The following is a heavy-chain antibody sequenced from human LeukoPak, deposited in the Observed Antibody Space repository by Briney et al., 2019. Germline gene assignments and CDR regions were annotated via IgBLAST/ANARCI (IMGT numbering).Heavy chain of an antibody. V-gene: IGHV3-21*01. CDR3: ARPTWSYNAFDI. D-gene: IGHD2-15*01. J-gene: IGHJ3*02. CDR2: ISSSSTYI. CDR1: GFTFSSYE. Sequence: GGSLRLSCAASGFTFSSYEMNWVRQAPGKGLEWVSSISSSSTYIYYADSVKGRFTVSRDNAKSSVYLQMNSLRSEDTAVYYCARPTWSYNAFDIWGRGTLVTVSS.